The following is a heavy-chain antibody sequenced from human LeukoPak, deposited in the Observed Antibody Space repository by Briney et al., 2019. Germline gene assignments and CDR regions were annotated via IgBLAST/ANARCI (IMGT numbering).Heavy chain of an antibody. CDR1: GDSISSSNW. V-gene: IGHV4-4*02. D-gene: IGHD6-19*01. CDR2: IYHSGST. CDR3: ARKDIAVAGTGFDY. J-gene: IGHJ4*02. Sequence: SETLSLTCAVSGDSISSSNWWSWVRPPPGKGLEWIGEIYHSGSTNYNPSLKSRVTISVDKSKNQFSLKLSSATAADTAVYYCARKDIAVAGTGFDYWGQGTLVTVSS.